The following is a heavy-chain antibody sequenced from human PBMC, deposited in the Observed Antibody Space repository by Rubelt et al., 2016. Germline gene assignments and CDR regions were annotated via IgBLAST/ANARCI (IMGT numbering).Heavy chain of an antibody. V-gene: IGHV4-30-4*07. CDR1: GGSISSGGYS. D-gene: IGHD1-14*01. Sequence: QVQLQESGPGLVKPSQTLSLTCAVSGGSISSGGYSWSWIRQPPGKGLEWIGYIYYSGSTYYNSSLKSRVTISLDTSKNQFSLKLGSVTAADTAVYYCAASTARLTTDFDYWGQGTLVTVSS. CDR3: AASTARLTTDFDY. J-gene: IGHJ4*02. CDR2: IYYSGST.